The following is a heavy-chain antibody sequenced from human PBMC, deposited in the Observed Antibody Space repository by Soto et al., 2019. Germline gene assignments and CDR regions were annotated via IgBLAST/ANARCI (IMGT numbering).Heavy chain of an antibody. D-gene: IGHD6-19*01. CDR2: IYWDAAN. CDR3: AHSRHSRSLDY. V-gene: IGHV2-5*02. J-gene: IGHJ4*02. CDR1: AFSLSTSGVG. Sequence: QITLKESGPTLVKPTQTLTLTCTFSAFSLSTSGVGVGWIRQPPGKALEWLALIYWDAANRYSSSLNSRFTITKGTGKSQVVLTMTNMDPVDTATYYCAHSRHSRSLDYWCQGTLVTVSS.